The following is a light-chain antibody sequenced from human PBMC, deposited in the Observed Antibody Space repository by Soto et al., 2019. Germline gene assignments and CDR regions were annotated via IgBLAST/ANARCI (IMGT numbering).Light chain of an antibody. V-gene: IGKV1-27*01. J-gene: IGKJ1*01. CDR1: QGIRNH. CDR3: QKYISAPWT. Sequence: DIQMTQSPSSLSAPVVDRVTITCRASQGIRNHLAWYQQKPGRVPKLLIHAASTLQSGVPSRFSGSGSGTDFTLTISSLQPEDVATYYCQKYISAPWTFGQGTKVDIK. CDR2: AAS.